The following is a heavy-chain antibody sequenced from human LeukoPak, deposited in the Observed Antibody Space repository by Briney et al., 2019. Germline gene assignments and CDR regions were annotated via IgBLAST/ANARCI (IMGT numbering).Heavy chain of an antibody. CDR2: IYYIGNT. V-gene: IGHV4-59*01. CDR1: GVSISSYY. J-gene: IGHJ4*02. Sequence: SETLSLTCTVSGVSISSYYWNWIRQPPGEGLEWIGCIYYIGNTNYNPSLKSRVTISVDTSKNQFSLRLSSVTAADTAVYYCARASRSSGLDYWGQGTLVTVSS. CDR3: ARASRSSGLDY.